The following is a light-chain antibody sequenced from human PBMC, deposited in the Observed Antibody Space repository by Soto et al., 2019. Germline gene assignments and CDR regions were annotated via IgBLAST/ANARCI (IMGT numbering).Light chain of an antibody. CDR2: ATS. J-gene: IGKJ4*01. V-gene: IGKV3-20*01. CDR3: QQYGSSLN. CDR1: QSVGSSY. Sequence: IALTQSPGTRSLSPRERATLSCTASQSVGSSYLAWYQQKPGQAPSLLIYATSSRATGLPDRFSGSGSGTDFTLTISRLEPEDFAVYYCQQYGSSLNFGGGTKVEMK.